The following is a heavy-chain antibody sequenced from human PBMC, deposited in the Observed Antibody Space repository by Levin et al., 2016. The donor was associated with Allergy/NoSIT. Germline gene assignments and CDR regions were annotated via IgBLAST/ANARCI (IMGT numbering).Heavy chain of an antibody. CDR2: ISESGGST. Sequence: VRQMPGKGLEWVSIISESGGSTYHADSVKGRLTISRDNSKNTVNLQMNSLRVEDTAVYYCAKAIGGATTDGFDIWGQGTMVTVSS. V-gene: IGHV3-23*01. CDR3: AKAIGGATTDGFDI. D-gene: IGHD1-26*01. J-gene: IGHJ3*02.